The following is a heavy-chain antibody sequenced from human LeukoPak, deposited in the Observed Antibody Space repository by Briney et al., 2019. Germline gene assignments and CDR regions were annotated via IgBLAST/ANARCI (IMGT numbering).Heavy chain of an antibody. D-gene: IGHD5-24*01. V-gene: IGHV1-69*13. CDR2: IIPIFGTA. Sequence: ASVKVSCKASGGTFSSYAISWVRQAPGQGLEWMGGIIPIFGTANYAQKFQGRVTITADESTSTAYMELSSLRSEDTAVYYCARSSSRGDGYYYGMDVWGQGTLVTVSS. J-gene: IGHJ6*02. CDR1: GGTFSSYA. CDR3: ARSSSRGDGYYYGMDV.